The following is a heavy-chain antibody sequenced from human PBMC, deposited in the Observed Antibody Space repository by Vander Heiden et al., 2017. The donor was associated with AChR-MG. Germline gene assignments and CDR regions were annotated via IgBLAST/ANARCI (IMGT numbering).Heavy chain of an antibody. CDR3: ARFPAYCSSTSCYPGSVYYYYGMDV. D-gene: IGHD2-2*01. Sequence: VQLLQWGAGLSRPSETLSRPCEAWGGSAGGYDWRRIRQPPGQGLEWNGEIKHSGSTNCNPSLKSRVTISVDTSKNQFSLKLSSVTAVDTVVYYCARFPAYCSSTSCYPGSVYYYYGMDVWGQGTTVTVSS. CDR2: IKHSGST. V-gene: IGHV4-34*01. CDR1: GGSAGGYD. J-gene: IGHJ6*02.